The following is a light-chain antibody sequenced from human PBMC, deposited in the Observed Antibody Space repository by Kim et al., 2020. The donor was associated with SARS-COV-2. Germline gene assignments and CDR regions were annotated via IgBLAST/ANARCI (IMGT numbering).Light chain of an antibody. CDR1: QSISSY. CDR2: AAS. V-gene: IGKV1-39*01. J-gene: IGKJ1*01. Sequence: ASVGDRVTITCRASQSISSYLKWYQQKPGKAPKLLIYAASSLQSGVPSRFSGSGSGTEFTLTISSLQPEDFASYHCQQSYNTPRTFGQGTKVDIK. CDR3: QQSYNTPRT.